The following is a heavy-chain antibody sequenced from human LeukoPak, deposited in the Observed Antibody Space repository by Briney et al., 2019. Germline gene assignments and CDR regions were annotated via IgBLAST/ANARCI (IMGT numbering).Heavy chain of an antibody. D-gene: IGHD1-26*01. CDR1: GFTCSSYA. V-gene: IGHV3-23*01. Sequence: GGSLRLSCAASGFTCSSYAMSWLRPAPGKGLEWVSAISGSGGSTYYAVSVKGRFTISRDNSKNTLYLQMNSLRAEDTAVYYCAKVAYSGSYYLWGQGTLVTVSS. CDR2: ISGSGGST. J-gene: IGHJ5*02. CDR3: AKVAYSGSYYL.